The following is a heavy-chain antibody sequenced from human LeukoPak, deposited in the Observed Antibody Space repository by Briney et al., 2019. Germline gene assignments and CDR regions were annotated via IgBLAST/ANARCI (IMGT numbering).Heavy chain of an antibody. CDR2: IYYSGST. V-gene: IGHV4-59*12. J-gene: IGHJ4*02. D-gene: IGHD5-18*01. CDR3: ARGGQLWLISYFDY. CDR1: GGSISSYY. Sequence: SETLSLTCTVSGGSISSYYWSWIRQPPGKGLEWIGYIYYSGSTNYNPSLKSRVTISVDTSKNQFSLKLSSVTAADTAVYYCARGGQLWLISYFDYWGQGTLVTVSS.